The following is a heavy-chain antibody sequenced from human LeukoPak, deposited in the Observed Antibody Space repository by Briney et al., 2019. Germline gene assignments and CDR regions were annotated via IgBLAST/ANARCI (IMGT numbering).Heavy chain of an antibody. CDR2: ISSSSSYT. Sequence: GSLRLSCAASGFTFSDYYMSWVRQAPGKGLEWVSYISSSSSYTNYADSVKGGFTISRDNAKNSLYLQMNSLRVEDTAVYYCARVRVGANQGALGYWGQGTLVPVTS. V-gene: IGHV3-11*06. CDR1: GFTFSDYY. J-gene: IGHJ1*01. D-gene: IGHD1-26*01. CDR3: ARVRVGANQGALGY.